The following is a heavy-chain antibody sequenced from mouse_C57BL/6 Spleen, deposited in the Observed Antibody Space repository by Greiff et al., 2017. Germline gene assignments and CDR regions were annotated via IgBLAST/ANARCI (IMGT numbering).Heavy chain of an antibody. Sequence: QVQLQQPGAELVKPGASVKVSCKASGYTFTSYWMHWVKQRPGQGLEWIGRIHPSDSDTNYNQKFKGKATLTVDKSSSTAYMQLSSLTSEDSAVYYCAINNSNSYWYFDVWGTGTTVTVSS. CDR2: IHPSDSDT. J-gene: IGHJ1*03. D-gene: IGHD2-5*01. CDR3: AINNSNSYWYFDV. V-gene: IGHV1-74*01. CDR1: GYTFTSYW.